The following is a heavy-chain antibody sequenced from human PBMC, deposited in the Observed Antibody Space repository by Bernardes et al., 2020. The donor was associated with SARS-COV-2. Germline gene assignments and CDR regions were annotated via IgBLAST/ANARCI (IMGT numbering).Heavy chain of an antibody. Sequence: SLKVSCKASGGTFSSYAISWVRQAPGQGLEWMGRIIPIFGTANYAQKFQGRVTITADESTSTAYMELSSLRSEDTAVYYCARGGYCSGGSCYLSRSGEGWFDPWGQGTLVTVSS. V-gene: IGHV1-69*15. CDR3: ARGGYCSGGSCYLSRSGEGWFDP. CDR2: IIPIFGTA. J-gene: IGHJ5*02. CDR1: GGTFSSYA. D-gene: IGHD2-15*01.